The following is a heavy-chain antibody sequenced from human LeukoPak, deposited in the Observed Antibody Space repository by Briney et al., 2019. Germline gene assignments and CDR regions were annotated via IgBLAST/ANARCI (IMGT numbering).Heavy chain of an antibody. CDR1: GFTFSSYS. D-gene: IGHD2-21*01. Sequence: GSLRLSCAASGFTFSSYSMNWVRRAPGKGLEWVSSISSSSSYIYYADSVKGRFTISRDNAKNSLYLQMNSLRAEDTAVYYCARGISMTHPPGYWGQGTLVTVSS. V-gene: IGHV3-21*01. CDR2: ISSSSSYI. CDR3: ARGISMTHPPGY. J-gene: IGHJ4*02.